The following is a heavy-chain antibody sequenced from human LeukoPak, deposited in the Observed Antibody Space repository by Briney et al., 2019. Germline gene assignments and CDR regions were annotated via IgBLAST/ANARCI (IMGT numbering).Heavy chain of an antibody. CDR3: AKDWSAYGSGPL. CDR1: GFTFSSYG. J-gene: IGHJ4*02. CDR2: ISYDGSNK. Sequence: GRSLRLSCAASGFTFSSYGMHWVRQAPGKGLEWVAVISYDGSNKYYADSVKGRFTISRDNSKNTLYLQMNSLRAEDTAVYYCAKDWSAYGSGPLWGQGTLVTVSS. V-gene: IGHV3-30*18. D-gene: IGHD3-10*01.